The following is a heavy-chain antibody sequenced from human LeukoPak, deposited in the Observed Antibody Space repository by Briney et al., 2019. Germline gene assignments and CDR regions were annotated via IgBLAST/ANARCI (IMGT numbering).Heavy chain of an antibody. Sequence: GGSLRLSCAASRFTVRSNYMSWVRQAPGKGLGWVSVIYSGGRTYYADAVKGRFTISRDNSKNTLYLQMNSLKAEDTAVYYCARSPYNWNDSPYYMDVWGKGTTVTVSS. CDR3: ARSPYNWNDSPYYMDV. D-gene: IGHD1-1*01. J-gene: IGHJ6*03. CDR1: RFTVRSNY. CDR2: IYSGGRT. V-gene: IGHV3-66*02.